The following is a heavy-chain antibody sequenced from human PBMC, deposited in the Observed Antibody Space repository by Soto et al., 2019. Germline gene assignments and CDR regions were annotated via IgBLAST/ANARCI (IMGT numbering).Heavy chain of an antibody. CDR3: ARRNDYGMDA. Sequence: GGSVRLSCAASGFTFSHYWMHWVRQDPGKGLVWVSGINNDGTSTKYANSVKGRFTISRDKAKNTLYLEINSRRVDDTAVYYCARRNDYGMDAWGQGTTVTVSS. CDR2: INNDGTST. V-gene: IGHV3-74*03. CDR1: GFTFSHYW. J-gene: IGHJ6*02.